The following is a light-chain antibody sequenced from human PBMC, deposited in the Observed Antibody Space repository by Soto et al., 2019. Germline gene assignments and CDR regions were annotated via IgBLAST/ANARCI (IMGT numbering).Light chain of an antibody. CDR2: DAS. V-gene: IGKV3-11*01. CDR1: QSVSSY. J-gene: IGKJ1*01. Sequence: EIVLSQSPATLSLSPGERATLSCRASQSVSSYLAWYQHKPGQAPRLLISDASKRATGIPARFSGSGSGTDFTLTISSLEPEDFAVYYCQQRSNWPPTWTFGQGTKVEVK. CDR3: QQRSNWPPTWT.